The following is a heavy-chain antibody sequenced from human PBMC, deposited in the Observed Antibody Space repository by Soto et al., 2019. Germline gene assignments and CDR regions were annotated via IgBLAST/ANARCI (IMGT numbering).Heavy chain of an antibody. CDR3: ARSITLAGDY. Sequence: QVQLVQSGAEVKKPGASVKVSCKASGYTFTSYPMHWVRQAPGQRLEWMGWVNAGNGNTKYSQKFQGRVTITRDTSESTAYMELSSLRSEDTAVYYCARSITLAGDYWGQGTLVTVSS. V-gene: IGHV1-3*01. CDR1: GYTFTSYP. J-gene: IGHJ4*02. D-gene: IGHD1-20*01. CDR2: VNAGNGNT.